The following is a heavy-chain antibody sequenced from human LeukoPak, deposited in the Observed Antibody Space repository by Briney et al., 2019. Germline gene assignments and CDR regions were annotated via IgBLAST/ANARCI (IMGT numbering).Heavy chain of an antibody. CDR2: ISSSSSYI. V-gene: IGHV3-21*01. D-gene: IGHD2-21*01. CDR3: ATGIVVMIASRDY. J-gene: IGHJ4*02. CDR1: GFTFSSYS. Sequence: PGGSLRLSCAASGFTFSSYSMNWVRQAPGKGLEWVSSISSSSSYIYYADSVKGRFTISRDNAKNSLYLQMNSLRAEDTAVYYCATGIVVMIASRDYWGQGTLVTVSS.